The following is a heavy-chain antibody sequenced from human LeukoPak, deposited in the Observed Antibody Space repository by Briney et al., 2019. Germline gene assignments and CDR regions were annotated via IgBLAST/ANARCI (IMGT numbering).Heavy chain of an antibody. D-gene: IGHD2-8*02. J-gene: IGHJ4*02. CDR2: IIPDSGGT. Sequence: ASVKVSCKASGYTHTEYYIHWVRQAPGQGLEWMGFIIPDSGGTTYQQNFQGRVTMTRDTSISTFYLELSSLRPDDTAVYYCSTEDKYCTGANCGVFWGQGTLVTVSS. CDR1: GYTHTEYY. CDR3: STEDKYCTGANCGVF. V-gene: IGHV1-2*02.